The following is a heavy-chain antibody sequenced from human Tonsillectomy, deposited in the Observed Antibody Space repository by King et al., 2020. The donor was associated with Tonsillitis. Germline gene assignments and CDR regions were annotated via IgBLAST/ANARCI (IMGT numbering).Heavy chain of an antibody. Sequence: QLVQSGAEGKKPGESLRISCKGSRYSFTSYWISWVRQMPGKDLEWMGRIDPSDSYTKYSPSFQGHVTITADKSISTAYLQWSSLKASDTAMDYCARLVEYSYVIIDYWGQGTLVTVSS. J-gene: IGHJ4*02. V-gene: IGHV5-10-1*03. CDR1: RYSFTSYW. CDR3: ARLVEYSYVIIDY. CDR2: IDPSDSYT. D-gene: IGHD5-18*01.